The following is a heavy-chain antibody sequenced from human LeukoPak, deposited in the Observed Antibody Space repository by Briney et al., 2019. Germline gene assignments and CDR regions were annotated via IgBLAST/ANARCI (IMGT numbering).Heavy chain of an antibody. D-gene: IGHD1-14*01. CDR1: GFTFSSYA. V-gene: IGHV3-23*01. CDR3: AKETGGSLDY. CDR2: ISGSGSST. Sequence: PGGSLRLSCGASGFTFSSYAMSWVRQAPGKGLEWVSAISGSGSSTYYADSVKGRFTISRDKSKNTLYLQMNSLRAEDTAVYYCAKETGGSLDYWGQGTLVTVSS. J-gene: IGHJ4*02.